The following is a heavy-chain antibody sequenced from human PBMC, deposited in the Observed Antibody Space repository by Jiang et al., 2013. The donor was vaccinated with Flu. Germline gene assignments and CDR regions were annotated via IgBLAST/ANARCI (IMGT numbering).Heavy chain of an antibody. CDR1: GGSFSGYY. V-gene: IGHV4-34*01. J-gene: IGHJ4*02. D-gene: IGHD3-10*01. CDR2: INHSGST. Sequence: LLKPSETLSLTCAVYGGSFSGYYWSWIRQPPGKGLEWIGEINHSGSTNYNPSLKSRVTISVDTSKNQFSLKLSSVTAADTAVYYCARGPASGYWGQGTLVTVSS. CDR3: ARGPASGY.